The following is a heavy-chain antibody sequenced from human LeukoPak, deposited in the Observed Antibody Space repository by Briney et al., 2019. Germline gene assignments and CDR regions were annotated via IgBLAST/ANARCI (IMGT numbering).Heavy chain of an antibody. Sequence: GGSLRLSCAASGLNVGTNHMSWVRQTPAQGLECVSLIYRGGSTYYADSVKGRFTISRDNSRNTVDVQMNSLRSEDSALYYCAKGGQYDSDSFFDFWGQGTLVTVSS. CDR2: IYRGGST. J-gene: IGHJ4*02. D-gene: IGHD3-22*01. CDR3: AKGGQYDSDSFFDF. V-gene: IGHV3-53*05. CDR1: GLNVGTNH.